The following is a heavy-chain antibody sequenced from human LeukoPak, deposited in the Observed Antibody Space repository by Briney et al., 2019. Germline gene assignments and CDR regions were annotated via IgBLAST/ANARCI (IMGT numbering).Heavy chain of an antibody. D-gene: IGHD4-17*01. CDR2: ISSGGSSM. J-gene: IGHJ4*02. CDR3: ARIYGDYAFDY. CDR1: GFSFSTYG. V-gene: IGHV3-48*03. Sequence: GGSLRLSXAASGFSFSTYGIHWVGQAPGKGLEWVSYISSGGSSMYYADSVKGRFTISRDNAKNSLYLQMNSLRAEDTAIYYCARIYGDYAFDYWGQGTLVTVSS.